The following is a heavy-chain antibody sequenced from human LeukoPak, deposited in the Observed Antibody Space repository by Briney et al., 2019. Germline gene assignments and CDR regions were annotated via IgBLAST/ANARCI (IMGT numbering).Heavy chain of an antibody. CDR3: ARVYCSSTSCHYYFDY. D-gene: IGHD2-2*01. Sequence: GASVKVSCKASGYTFTSYGISWVRQAPGQGLEWMGWISAYNGNTNYAQKLQGRVTITRDTSASIAYMEVSSLRSEDTAVYYCARVYCSSTSCHYYFDYWGQGTLVTVSS. CDR1: GYTFTSYG. V-gene: IGHV1-18*01. J-gene: IGHJ4*02. CDR2: ISAYNGNT.